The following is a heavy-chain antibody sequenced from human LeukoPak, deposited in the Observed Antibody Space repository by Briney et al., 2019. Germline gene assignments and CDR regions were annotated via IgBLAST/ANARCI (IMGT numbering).Heavy chain of an antibody. CDR1: GGSFSGYY. J-gene: IGHJ6*03. CDR3: ARDLVKRQGYYYYMDV. Sequence: KASETLSLTCAVYGGSFSGYYWSWIRQPPGKGLEWIGEINHSGSTNYNPSLKSRVTISVDTSKNQFSLKLSSVTAADTAVYYCARDLVKRQGYYYYMDVWGKGTTVTVSS. D-gene: IGHD3-16*02. V-gene: IGHV4-34*01. CDR2: INHSGST.